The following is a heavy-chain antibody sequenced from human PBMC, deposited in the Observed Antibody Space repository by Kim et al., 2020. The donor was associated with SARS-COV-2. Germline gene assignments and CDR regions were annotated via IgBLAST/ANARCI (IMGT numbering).Heavy chain of an antibody. V-gene: IGHV1-69*01. Sequence: AQKFQGRVTITADETTSTAYMELSSLRSEDTAVYYCAREQYSSGWYWFDPWGQGTLVTVSS. J-gene: IGHJ5*02. CDR3: AREQYSSGWYWFDP. D-gene: IGHD6-19*01.